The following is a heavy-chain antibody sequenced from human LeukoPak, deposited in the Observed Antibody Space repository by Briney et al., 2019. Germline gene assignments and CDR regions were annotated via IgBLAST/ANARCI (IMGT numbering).Heavy chain of an antibody. CDR2: INHSGST. V-gene: IGHV4-34*01. J-gene: IGHJ4*02. D-gene: IGHD3-10*01. CDR1: GGSFSGYY. CDR3: ARRRTYYYGSGSYYGYFDY. Sequence: ASETLSLTCAVYGGSFSGYYWSWIRQPPGKGLEWIGEINHSGSTNYNPSLKSRVTISVDTSKNQFSLKLSSVTAADTAVYYCARRRTYYYGSGSYYGYFDYWGQGTLVTVSS.